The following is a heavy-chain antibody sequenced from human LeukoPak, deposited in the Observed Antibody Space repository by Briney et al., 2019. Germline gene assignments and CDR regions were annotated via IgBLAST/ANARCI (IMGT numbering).Heavy chain of an antibody. CDR3: ANDHSSTYAFDI. CDR1: GFTFSSYG. D-gene: IGHD6-19*01. J-gene: IGHJ3*02. CDR2: ISGSGGST. Sequence: PGGSLRLSCAASGFTFSSYGMSWVRQAPGKGLEWVSAISGSGGSTYYADSVKGRFTISRDNSKNTLYLQMNSLRAEDTAVYYCANDHSSTYAFDIWGQGTMVTISS. V-gene: IGHV3-23*01.